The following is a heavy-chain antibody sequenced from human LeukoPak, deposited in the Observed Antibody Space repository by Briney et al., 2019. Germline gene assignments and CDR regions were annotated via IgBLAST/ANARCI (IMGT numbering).Heavy chain of an antibody. D-gene: IGHD3-22*01. V-gene: IGHV3-53*01. CDR2: LYSDGNT. CDR1: GFTVITND. J-gene: IGHJ4*02. CDR3: ASVPYYYDSSGYQVDEYDFDY. Sequence: GGSLRLSCAASGFTVITNDMTWVRQAPGKGLEWVSVLYSDGNTKYADSVQGRFTISRDNSKNTLYLQMNSLRAEDTAVYYCASVPYYYDSSGYQVDEYDFDYWGQGTLVTVSS.